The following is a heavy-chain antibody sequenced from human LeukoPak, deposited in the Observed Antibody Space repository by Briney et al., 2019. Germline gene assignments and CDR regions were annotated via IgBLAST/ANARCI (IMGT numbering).Heavy chain of an antibody. CDR3: ARCQLICYGMDV. CDR1: GFTFNSYA. CDR2: ISYDGSNK. J-gene: IGHJ6*02. D-gene: IGHD5-24*01. V-gene: IGHV3-30-3*01. Sequence: PGRSLRLSCAASGFTFNSYAMHWVRQTPGKGLEWVAFISYDGSNKLYADSVKGRFTISGDSSKNTLFLQMNSLRAEDTAVYYCARCQLICYGMDVWGQGTTVTVSS.